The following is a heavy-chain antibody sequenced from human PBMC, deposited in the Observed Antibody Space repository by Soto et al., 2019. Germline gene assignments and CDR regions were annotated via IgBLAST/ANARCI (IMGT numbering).Heavy chain of an antibody. J-gene: IGHJ3*02. V-gene: IGHV3-33*01. CDR3: ARSVVVTAVDAFDI. Sequence: GGSLRLSCAASGFTFSSYGMHWVRQAPGKGLEWVAVIWYDGSNKYYADSVKGRFTISRDNSKNTLYLQMNSLRAEDTAVYYCARSVVVTAVDAFDIWGPGTMVTVSS. CDR1: GFTFSSYG. CDR2: IWYDGSNK. D-gene: IGHD2-21*02.